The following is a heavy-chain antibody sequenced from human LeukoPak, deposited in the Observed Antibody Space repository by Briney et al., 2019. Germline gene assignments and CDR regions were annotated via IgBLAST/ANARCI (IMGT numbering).Heavy chain of an antibody. J-gene: IGHJ6*03. Sequence: SQTLSLTCTVSGGSISSGSYYWSWIRQPAGKGLEWIGRIYTSGSTNYNPSLKSRVTISVDTSKNQFSLKLSSVTAADTAVYYCARDQGVEPWGYYYYMDVWGKGTTVTVSS. CDR1: GGSISSGSYY. CDR3: ARDQGVEPWGYYYYMDV. D-gene: IGHD3-16*01. V-gene: IGHV4-61*02. CDR2: IYTSGST.